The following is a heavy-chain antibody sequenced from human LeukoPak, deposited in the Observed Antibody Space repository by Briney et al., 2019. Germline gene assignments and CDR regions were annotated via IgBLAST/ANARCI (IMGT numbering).Heavy chain of an antibody. D-gene: IGHD3-16*01. Sequence: GGSLRLSCAASGFTFSNYEMNWVRQAPGKGLECVSYISSSGSTIYYADSVKGRFTISRDNAKNSLYLEMNSLRAEDTAVYYCAKSQFGGVFDGFDIWGQGTMVTVSS. CDR3: AKSQFGGVFDGFDI. CDR2: ISSSGSTI. J-gene: IGHJ3*02. CDR1: GFTFSNYE. V-gene: IGHV3-48*03.